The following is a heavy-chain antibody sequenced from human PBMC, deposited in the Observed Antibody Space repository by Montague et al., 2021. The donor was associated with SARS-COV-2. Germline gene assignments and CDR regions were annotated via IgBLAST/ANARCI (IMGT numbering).Heavy chain of an antibody. J-gene: IGHJ4*02. D-gene: IGHD5-18*01. CDR2: IYYSGSS. Sequence: SETLSLTCAVYGGSFSDYHWTWIRQSPGEGLEFIGYIYYSGSSKYNPSLKSRVTISVDTSTNQVSLKVSSVTAADSAVYFCARGAGYSYGVDYWGQGTLVTVSS. V-gene: IGHV4-59*01. CDR1: GGSFSDYH. CDR3: ARGAGYSYGVDY.